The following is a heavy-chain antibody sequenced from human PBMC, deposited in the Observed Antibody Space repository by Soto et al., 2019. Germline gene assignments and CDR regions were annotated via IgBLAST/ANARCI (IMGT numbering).Heavy chain of an antibody. Sequence: PSETLALTCSVSGGTITRGEHFWFWVRQSPGKGLEWLGYIYYSGSTYYNPSLKGRVMMTIDTSKHQFSLNLSSVTAADTAVFYCGRGQTAIDVWGQGTTVTVSS. V-gene: IGHV4-30-4*01. D-gene: IGHD5-18*01. CDR1: GGTITRGEHF. CDR3: GRGQTAIDV. J-gene: IGHJ6*02. CDR2: IYYSGST.